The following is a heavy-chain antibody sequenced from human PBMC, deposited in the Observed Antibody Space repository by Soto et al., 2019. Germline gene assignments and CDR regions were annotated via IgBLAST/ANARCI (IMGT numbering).Heavy chain of an antibody. CDR3: AKGDSSWVSGFDP. Sequence: QVQLVQSGAEVRKPGASVKVSCQASGYTFTDKYLHWVRKAPGEGLEWMGWINPTNGATRYAQKFQGRVTMTRDTYMSTAYLEVGSMRPDDSAVYYCAKGDSSWVSGFDPWGQGTLVAVSS. CDR2: INPTNGAT. J-gene: IGHJ5*02. D-gene: IGHD6-19*01. V-gene: IGHV1-2*02. CDR1: GYTFTDKY.